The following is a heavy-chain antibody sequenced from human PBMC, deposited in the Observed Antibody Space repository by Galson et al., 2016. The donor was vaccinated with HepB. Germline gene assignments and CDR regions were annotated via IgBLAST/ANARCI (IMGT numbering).Heavy chain of an antibody. CDR1: GGSFSDYS. J-gene: IGHJ4*02. V-gene: IGHV4-34*01. CDR2: INHRGST. CDR3: ARGGAVLRFFDWFPRGLDY. Sequence: SETLSLTCAVYGGSFSDYSWSWVRQPPGKGLEWIGEINHRGSTNYNPSLKSRVTISVDTSKNLFSLKLNSVTAADTAVYYCARGGAVLRFFDWFPRGLDYWGQGALVTVSS. D-gene: IGHD3-9*01.